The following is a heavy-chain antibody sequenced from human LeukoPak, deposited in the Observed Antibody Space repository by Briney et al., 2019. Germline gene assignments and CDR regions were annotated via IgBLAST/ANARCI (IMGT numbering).Heavy chain of an antibody. V-gene: IGHV1-46*01. CDR2: ISPSGGST. Sequence: ASVKVSCKAFGYTFTSNYMHWVRQAPGQGPEWMGVISPSGGSTTYAQKFQGRVTLTRDMSTSTDYLELSSLRSEDTAVYYCARGLLRRWAGGVKYYFDYWGQGTLVTVSS. J-gene: IGHJ4*02. CDR1: GYTFTSNY. CDR3: ARGLLRRWAGGVKYYFDY. D-gene: IGHD3-16*01.